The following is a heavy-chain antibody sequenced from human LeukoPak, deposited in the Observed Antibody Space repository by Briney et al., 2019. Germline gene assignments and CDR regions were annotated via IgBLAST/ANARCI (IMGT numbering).Heavy chain of an antibody. CDR1: SDSISSTYYY. J-gene: IGHJ4*02. D-gene: IGHD3-16*01. CDR3: ARQATFGYAYAYYFDL. CDR2: FHYSGSN. Sequence: SETLSLTCTVSSDSISSTYYYWGWIRQSPDEGLEWIGTFHYSGSNYYNPSLKSRITLSVDTSKNQSSLSLISVTAADTAVYFCARQATFGYAYAYYFDLWGQGTLVTVSS. V-gene: IGHV4-39*01.